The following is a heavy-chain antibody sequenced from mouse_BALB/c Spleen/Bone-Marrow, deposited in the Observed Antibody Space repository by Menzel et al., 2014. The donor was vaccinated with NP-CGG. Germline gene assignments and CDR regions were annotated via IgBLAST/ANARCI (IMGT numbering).Heavy chain of an antibody. CDR2: IYPGDGDT. CDR1: GYTFTSYW. V-gene: IGHV1-87*01. Sequence: VKLMESGAELARPGASVKLSCKASGYTFTSYWMQWVKQRPGQGLEWIEAIYPGDGDTRYTQKFKGKATLTADKSSSTAYMQLSSLASEDSAVYYCARRGNYGNAMDYWGQGTSVTVSS. J-gene: IGHJ4*01. CDR3: ARRGNYGNAMDY. D-gene: IGHD2-1*01.